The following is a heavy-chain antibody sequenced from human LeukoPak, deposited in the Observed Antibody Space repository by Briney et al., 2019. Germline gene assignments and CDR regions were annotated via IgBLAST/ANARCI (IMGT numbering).Heavy chain of an antibody. D-gene: IGHD1-26*01. CDR2: IIHIFGTA. V-gene: IGHV1-69*13. CDR1: GGTFSSYA. Sequence: ASVKVSCKASGGTFSSYAISWVRQAPGQGLEWMGGIIHIFGTANYAQNFQGRVTITADESTSTAYMELSSLRSEDTAVYYCAMEASTKPVDYWGQGTLVTVSS. CDR3: AMEASTKPVDY. J-gene: IGHJ4*02.